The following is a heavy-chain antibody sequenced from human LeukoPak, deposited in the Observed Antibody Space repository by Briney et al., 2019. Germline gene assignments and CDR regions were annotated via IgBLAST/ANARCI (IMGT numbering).Heavy chain of an antibody. J-gene: IGHJ3*02. D-gene: IGHD6-19*01. CDR3: AREIVAGLGVSFDI. Sequence: SETLSLTCTVPGDSVNSGAYDWSWLRQPAGKEPEWIGRIYPLETTNYNPSLKSRVAISVDTSKNQFSLKLSSVTAADTAVYYCAREIVAGLGVSFDIWGQGTMVTVSS. V-gene: IGHV4-61*02. CDR2: IYPLETT. CDR1: GDSVNSGAYD.